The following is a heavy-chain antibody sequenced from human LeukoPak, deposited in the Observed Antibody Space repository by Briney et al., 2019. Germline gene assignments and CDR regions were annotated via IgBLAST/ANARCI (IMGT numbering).Heavy chain of an antibody. CDR2: IKQDGSEK. CDR1: GFIFSSYW. J-gene: IGHJ4*02. Sequence: PGGSLRLSCAASGFIFSSYWMSWVRQAPGKGLEWVANIKQDGSEKYYVDSVKGRFTISRDNAKNSLYLQMNSLRAEDTAVYYCARGKNFDWLSSLYYFDYWGQGTLVTVSS. V-gene: IGHV3-7*03. D-gene: IGHD3-9*01. CDR3: ARGKNFDWLSSLYYFDY.